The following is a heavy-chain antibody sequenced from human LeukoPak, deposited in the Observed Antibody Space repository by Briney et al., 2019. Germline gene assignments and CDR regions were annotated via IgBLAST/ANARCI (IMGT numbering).Heavy chain of an antibody. CDR2: VDQDGSGD. D-gene: IGHD6-19*01. J-gene: IGHJ5*02. V-gene: IGHV3-7*01. CDR3: ARALIGIAVAGTDLWFDP. CDR1: GFSFTSFY. Sequence: GGSLRLSCAASGFSFTSFYMSWVRQAPGKGLEWVAKVDQDGSGDHYVDSVKGRFTISRDNAKNSVYLEMNSLRADDTAVYYCARALIGIAVAGTDLWFDPWGQGTLVTVSS.